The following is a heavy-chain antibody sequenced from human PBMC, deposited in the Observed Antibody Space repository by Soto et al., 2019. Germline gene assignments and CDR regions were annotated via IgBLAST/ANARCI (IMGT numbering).Heavy chain of an antibody. D-gene: IGHD3-9*01. Sequence: TLSLTCTVSGGSISSYYWSWIRQPPGKALEWLALIYWDDDKRYSPSLKSRLTITKDTSKNQVVLTMTNMDPVDTATYYCAHSNILTARGVRWGQGTLVTVAS. CDR1: GGSISSYY. V-gene: IGHV2-5*08. CDR3: AHSNILTARGVR. J-gene: IGHJ4*02. CDR2: IYWDDDK.